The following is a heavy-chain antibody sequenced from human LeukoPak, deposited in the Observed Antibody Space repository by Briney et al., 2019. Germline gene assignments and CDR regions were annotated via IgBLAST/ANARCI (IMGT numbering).Heavy chain of an antibody. CDR3: AKDRTIFGVVIIGFDY. D-gene: IGHD3-3*01. CDR2: ISGSGGST. V-gene: IGHV3-23*01. Sequence: GGSLRLSCAASGFTFSSYAMSWVRRAPGKGLEWVSVISGSGGSTYYADSVKGRFTISRDNSKNTLYLQMNSLRAEDTAVYYCAKDRTIFGVVIIGFDYWGQGTLVTVSS. CDR1: GFTFSSYA. J-gene: IGHJ4*02.